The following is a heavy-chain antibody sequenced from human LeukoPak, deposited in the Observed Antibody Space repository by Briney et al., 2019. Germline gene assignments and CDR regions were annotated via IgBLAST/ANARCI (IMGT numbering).Heavy chain of an antibody. Sequence: PSETLSLTCTVSGGSVSSGDYYCSWIRQPPGKGLEWIGSIYYSGSTYYNPSLKSRVTISVDTSKNQFSLNLRSVTAADTAVCYCARDRYKNYYGMDVWGKGTTVTVSS. D-gene: IGHD1-1*01. CDR3: ARDRYKNYYGMDV. V-gene: IGHV4-30-4*01. CDR2: IYYSGST. CDR1: GGSVSSGDYY. J-gene: IGHJ6*04.